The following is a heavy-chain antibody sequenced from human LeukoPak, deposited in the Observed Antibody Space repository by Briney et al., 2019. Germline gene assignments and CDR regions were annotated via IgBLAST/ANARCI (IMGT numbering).Heavy chain of an antibody. V-gene: IGHV3-48*01. CDR2: IRSRTNTI. J-gene: IGHJ3*02. CDR3: ARDLNWAFDI. Sequence: PGGSLRLSCAASGFTFSSYSMNWVRQAPGKGLEWVSYIRSRTNTIYYADSVKGRFTISTDNAKNSLYLQMNSLRGNDTAVYYCARDLNWAFDIWGQGTMVTVSS. CDR1: GFTFSSYS.